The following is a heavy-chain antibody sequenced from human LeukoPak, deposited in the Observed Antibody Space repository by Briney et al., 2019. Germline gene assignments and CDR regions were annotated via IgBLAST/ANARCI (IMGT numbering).Heavy chain of an antibody. CDR1: GGSISSYY. J-gene: IGHJ4*02. D-gene: IGHD6-19*01. Sequence: SETLSLTCTVSGGSISSYYWSWIRQPPGKGLEWIGYIYYSGSTNYNPSPKSRVTISVDTSKNQFSLKLSSVTAADTAVYYCARGIAVADYWGQGTLVTVSS. V-gene: IGHV4-59*08. CDR3: ARGIAVADY. CDR2: IYYSGST.